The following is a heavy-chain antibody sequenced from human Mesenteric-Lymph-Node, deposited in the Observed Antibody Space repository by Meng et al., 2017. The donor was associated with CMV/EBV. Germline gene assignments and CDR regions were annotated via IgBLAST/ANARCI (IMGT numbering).Heavy chain of an antibody. Sequence: DTVSSNRAAWNWIRQSPSRGLEWLGRTYYRSKWYNDYAVSVKSRITINPDTSKNQFSLQLNSVTPEDTAVYYCARDRGTGSYSWFDPWGQGTLVTVSS. CDR1: DTVSSNRAA. V-gene: IGHV6-1*01. CDR3: ARDRGTGSYSWFDP. D-gene: IGHD1-26*01. J-gene: IGHJ5*02. CDR2: TYYRSKWYN.